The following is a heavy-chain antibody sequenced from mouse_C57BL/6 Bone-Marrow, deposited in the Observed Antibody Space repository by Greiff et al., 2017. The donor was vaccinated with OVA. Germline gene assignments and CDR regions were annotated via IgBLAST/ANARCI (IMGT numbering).Heavy chain of an antibody. CDR1: GYAFSSSW. V-gene: IGHV1-82*01. CDR2: IYPGDGDT. J-gene: IGHJ2*01. CDR3: ARSDRDY. Sequence: VKLQESGPELVKPGASVKISCKASGYAFSSSWMNWVKQRPGKGLEWIGRIYPGDGDTNYNGKFKGKATLTADKSSSTAYMQLSSLTSEDSAVYFCARSDRDYWGQGTTLTVSS.